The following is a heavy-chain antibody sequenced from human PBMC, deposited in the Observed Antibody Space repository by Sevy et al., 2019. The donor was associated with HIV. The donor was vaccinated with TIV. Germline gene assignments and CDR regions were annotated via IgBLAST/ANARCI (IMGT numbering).Heavy chain of an antibody. Sequence: GGSLRLSCAASGFTFSNVWMSWVRQAPGKGLQWVAHFKSKTDGGTTDDAAPVRGRFTISRDDSKNTLSLQMNSLKTEDTAVYYCTTGGSLFQHWGQGTLVTVSS. J-gene: IGHJ1*01. CDR1: GFTFSNVW. CDR2: FKSKTDGGTT. CDR3: TTGGSLFQH. D-gene: IGHD3-16*01. V-gene: IGHV3-15*01.